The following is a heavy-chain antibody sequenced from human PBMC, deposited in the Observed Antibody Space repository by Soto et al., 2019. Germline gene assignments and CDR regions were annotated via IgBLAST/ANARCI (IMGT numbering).Heavy chain of an antibody. Sequence: SETLSLTCTVSGGSISSSSFHWGWIRQPPGKGLEWIGSIYYSGSTYYSPSLKSRVTISVDTSKNQFSLKLSSVSAADTAVYYCARGPSGDKVDVWGQGTLVTVSS. CDR1: GGSISSSSFH. CDR3: ARGPSGDKVDV. CDR2: IYYSGST. J-gene: IGHJ4*02. V-gene: IGHV4-39*07. D-gene: IGHD7-27*01.